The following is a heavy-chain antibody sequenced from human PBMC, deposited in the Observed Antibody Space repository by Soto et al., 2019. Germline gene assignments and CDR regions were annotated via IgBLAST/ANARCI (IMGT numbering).Heavy chain of an antibody. CDR3: VKAGADSSSDPYYYYYGMDV. V-gene: IGHV3-30*18. D-gene: IGHD6-6*01. CDR2: ISYDGSNK. J-gene: IGHJ6*02. CDR1: GFTFSSYG. Sequence: QVQLVESGGGVVQPGRSLRLSCAASGFTFSSYGMHWVRQAPGKGLEWVAVISYDGSNKYYADSVKGRFTISRDNSKNTLHLQMNSLRAEDTAVYYCVKAGADSSSDPYYYYYGMDVWGQGTTVTVSS.